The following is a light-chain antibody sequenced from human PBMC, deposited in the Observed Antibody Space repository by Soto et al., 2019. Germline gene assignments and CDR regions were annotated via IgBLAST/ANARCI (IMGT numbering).Light chain of an antibody. CDR2: DAS. CDR1: QSVSSY. V-gene: IGKV3-11*01. J-gene: IGKJ2*01. CDR3: QQRSSWPPYT. Sequence: EIVLTQSPATLSLSPGERATLSCRASQSVSSYLAWYQQKPGQAPRLLIYDASNRATGITARFSGSGSGTDVTLTISSLEPEDFAVYYCQQRSSWPPYTFGQGTKLEIK.